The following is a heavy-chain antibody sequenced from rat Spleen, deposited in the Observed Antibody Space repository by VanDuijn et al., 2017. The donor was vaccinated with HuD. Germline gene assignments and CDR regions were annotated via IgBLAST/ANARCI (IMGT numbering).Heavy chain of an antibody. V-gene: IGHV5-22*01. J-gene: IGHJ2*01. CDR1: GFTFSDYY. Sequence: EVHLVESGGGLVQPGGSLKLSCAESGFTFSDYYMAWVRKAPKKGLEWVASISYEGSSTYYGDSVKGRFTISRDTAQNTQYLQMNSLRSEDTVNYYCARGGFFRYWGQGVMVTVSS. CDR3: ARGGFFRY. CDR2: ISYEGSST. D-gene: IGHD1-6*01.